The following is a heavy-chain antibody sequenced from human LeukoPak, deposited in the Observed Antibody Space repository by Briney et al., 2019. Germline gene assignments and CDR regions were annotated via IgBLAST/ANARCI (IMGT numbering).Heavy chain of an antibody. Sequence: ASVKVPCKASGYTFTSYGISWVRQAPGQGLEWMGWISAYNGNTNYAQKLQGRVTMTTDTSTSTAYMELRSLRSDDTAVYYCARDYRIVVVPAAKGAGSCGYWGQGTLVTVSS. J-gene: IGHJ4*02. V-gene: IGHV1-18*04. D-gene: IGHD2-2*01. CDR3: ARDYRIVVVPAAKGAGSCGY. CDR2: ISAYNGNT. CDR1: GYTFTSYG.